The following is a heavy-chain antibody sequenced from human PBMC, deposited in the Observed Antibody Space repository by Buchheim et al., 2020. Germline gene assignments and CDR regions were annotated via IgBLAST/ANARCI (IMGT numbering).Heavy chain of an antibody. Sequence: EVQLVESGGGLVQPGGSLRLSCGVSGFTFSSYGINWVRQAPGKGLEWIAHITSSGQSIFHAVSVKGRFTISRDNAKNTLYLQMNSLRDEDTAMYYCARELCSDGSCKFDYWGQGT. CDR1: GFTFSSYG. D-gene: IGHD2-15*01. CDR3: ARELCSDGSCKFDY. CDR2: ITSSGQSI. J-gene: IGHJ4*02. V-gene: IGHV3-48*02.